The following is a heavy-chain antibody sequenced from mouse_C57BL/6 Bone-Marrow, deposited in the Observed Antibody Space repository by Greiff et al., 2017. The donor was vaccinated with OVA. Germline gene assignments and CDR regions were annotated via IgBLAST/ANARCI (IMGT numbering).Heavy chain of an antibody. CDR2: ITHSGET. V-gene: IGHV12-3*01. J-gene: IGHJ2*01. CDR1: GFPITSGYY. D-gene: IGHD3-3*01. Sequence: VQLQESGPGLVKPSQSLFLTCSITGFPITSGYYWIWIRQSPGKPLEWMGYITHSGETFYNPSLQSPISITRETSKNQFFLQLNSVTTEDTAMYYCAGDSGGRGYFDYWGQGTTLTVSS. CDR3: AGDSGGRGYFDY.